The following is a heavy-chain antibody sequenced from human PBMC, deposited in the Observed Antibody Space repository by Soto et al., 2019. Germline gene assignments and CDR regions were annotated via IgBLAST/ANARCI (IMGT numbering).Heavy chain of an antibody. CDR1: GGSISSGGYY. CDR3: ARGPVVTTSYYFDY. V-gene: IGHV4-31*03. CDR2: IYYSGST. Sequence: LSVTCTVSGGSISSGGYYWSWIRQHPGKGLEWIGYIYYSGSTYYNPSLKSRVTISVDTSKNQFSLKLSSVTAADTAVYYCARGPVVTTSYYFDYWGQGTLVTVSS. D-gene: IGHD2-15*01. J-gene: IGHJ4*02.